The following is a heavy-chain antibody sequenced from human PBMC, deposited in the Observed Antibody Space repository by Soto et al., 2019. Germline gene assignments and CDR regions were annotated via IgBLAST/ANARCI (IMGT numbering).Heavy chain of an antibody. CDR3: AKGILLEPPGTRAFDI. CDR1: GFSLSTYV. D-gene: IGHD1-1*01. Sequence: EVQLLESGGGLVQPGGSLRLSCVVSGFSLSTYVMSWVRQAPGNGLEWVSTVGRSTSTFYADSVRGRFTISRDNSNNALFLQMNSLRADDTALYYCAKGILLEPPGTRAFDIWGQGTMVIVSS. CDR2: VGRSTST. J-gene: IGHJ3*02. V-gene: IGHV3-23*01.